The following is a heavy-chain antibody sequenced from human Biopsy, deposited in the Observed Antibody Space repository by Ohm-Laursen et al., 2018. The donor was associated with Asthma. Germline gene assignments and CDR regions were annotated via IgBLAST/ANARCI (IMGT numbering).Heavy chain of an antibody. CDR1: GAHFGSYY. J-gene: IGHJ3*02. CDR3: AKESGSNYAFDI. CDR2: ITFDGSTQ. D-gene: IGHD1-1*01. Sequence: SLRLSCAASGAHFGSYYMHWARQAPGKGLEWVAVITFDGSTQHYGDSVKGRFTISRDNSKNTLYLQMNSLRAEDTAVYYCAKESGSNYAFDIWGQGTMVTVSS. V-gene: IGHV3-30-3*01.